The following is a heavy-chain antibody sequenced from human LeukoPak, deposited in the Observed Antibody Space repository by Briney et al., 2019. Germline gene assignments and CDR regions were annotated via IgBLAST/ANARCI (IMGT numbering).Heavy chain of an antibody. D-gene: IGHD5-24*01. V-gene: IGHV5-51*01. CDR3: ARASRDGYNQNFDH. J-gene: IGHJ4*02. Sequence: GESLKISCKDLGYDFSTYWNAWVRQRPGKGLEWMGIIYPGGSETRYDPSFQGQVTISADRSTSTAYLQWSSLRASDTAMYYCARASRDGYNQNFDHWGQGTLVTVSS. CDR1: GYDFSTYW. CDR2: IYPGGSET.